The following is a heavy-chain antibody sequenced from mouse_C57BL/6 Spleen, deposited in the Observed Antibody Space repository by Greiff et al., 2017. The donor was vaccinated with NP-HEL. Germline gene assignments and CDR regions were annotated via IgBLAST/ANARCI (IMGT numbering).Heavy chain of an antibody. J-gene: IGHJ4*01. CDR3: ARQLRHYYAMDY. V-gene: IGHV1-63*01. D-gene: IGHD3-2*02. Sequence: QVQLQQSGAELVRPGTSVKMSCKASGYTFTNYWIGWAKQRPGHGLEWIGDIYPGGGYTNYNEKFKGKATLTAYKSSSTAYMQFSSLPSEDSAIYYCARQLRHYYAMDYWGQGTSVTVSS. CDR1: GYTFTNYW. CDR2: IYPGGGYT.